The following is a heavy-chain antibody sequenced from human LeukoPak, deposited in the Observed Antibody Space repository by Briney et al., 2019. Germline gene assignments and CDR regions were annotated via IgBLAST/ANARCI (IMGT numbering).Heavy chain of an antibody. CDR1: GGSISSYY. V-gene: IGHV4-59*01. CDR3: AGGLPHYDYIWGSQSAGFDY. Sequence: PSGSLCVTCAVSGGSISSYYWCWIRQTPGRGLGWMWYIYHTGSTIYNPSLTSRVTISLDTPNNQFSLKLTSVTAADTAVYYCAGGLPHYDYIWGSQSAGFDYWGQGTLVTVSS. J-gene: IGHJ4*02. CDR2: IYHTGST. D-gene: IGHD3-16*01.